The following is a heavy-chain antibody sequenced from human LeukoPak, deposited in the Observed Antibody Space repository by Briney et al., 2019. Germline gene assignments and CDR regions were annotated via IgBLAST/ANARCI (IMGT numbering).Heavy chain of an antibody. V-gene: IGHV1-58*01. Sequence: SVKVSCKASGFTFISSAVQWVRQARGQRLEWIGWIVVGSGNTNYAQKFQERVTITRDMSTSTAYMELSSLRSEDTAVYYCAALQGPYSSSWYEPFDYWGQGTLVTVSS. CDR1: GFTFISSA. CDR3: AALQGPYSSSWYEPFDY. J-gene: IGHJ4*02. D-gene: IGHD6-13*01. CDR2: IVVGSGNT.